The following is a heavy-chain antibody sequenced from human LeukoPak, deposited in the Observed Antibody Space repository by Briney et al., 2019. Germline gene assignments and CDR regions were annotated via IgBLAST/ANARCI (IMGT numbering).Heavy chain of an antibody. CDR3: ARAPIVGATAHDY. CDR1: GYTFTGYY. Sequence: GASVKVSCKASGYTFTGYYMHWVRQAPGQGLEWTGWINPNSGGTNYAQKFQGRVTMTRDTSISTAYMELSRLRSDDTAVYYCARAPIVGATAHDYWGQGTLVTVSS. CDR2: INPNSGGT. V-gene: IGHV1-2*02. D-gene: IGHD1-26*01. J-gene: IGHJ4*02.